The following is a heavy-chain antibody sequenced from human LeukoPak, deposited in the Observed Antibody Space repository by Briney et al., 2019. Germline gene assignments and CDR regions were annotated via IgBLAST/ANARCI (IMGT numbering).Heavy chain of an antibody. J-gene: IGHJ4*02. Sequence: SETLSLTCAVYGGSFSGYYWSWIRQPPGEGLEWIGEINHSGSTNYNPSLKSRVTISADMSKNQFSLKLSSVTAADTAVYYCAREDTTGLTDFWGQRTLVTVSS. CDR2: INHSGST. V-gene: IGHV4-34*01. CDR1: GGSFSGYY. D-gene: IGHD1-1*01. CDR3: AREDTTGLTDF.